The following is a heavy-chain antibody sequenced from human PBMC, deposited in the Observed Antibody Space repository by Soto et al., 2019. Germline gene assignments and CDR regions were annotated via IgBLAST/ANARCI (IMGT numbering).Heavy chain of an antibody. CDR1: GFTFSSYW. Sequence: EVHLEEPGGGLVHPGGSLRLSCAASGFTFSSYWMNWVRQAPGKGLEWVANIDEDGSEYNDAESVRGRFTISRDNAKNTLYLQMNSLRAADTAVYYCARTGDGHHDFLDYWGQGILVSVSS. CDR2: IDEDGSEY. CDR3: ARTGDGHHDFLDY. V-gene: IGHV3-7*01. J-gene: IGHJ4*02. D-gene: IGHD1-1*01.